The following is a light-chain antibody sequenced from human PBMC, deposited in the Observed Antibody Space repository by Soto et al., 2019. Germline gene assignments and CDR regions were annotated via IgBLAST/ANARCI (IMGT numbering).Light chain of an antibody. CDR2: GNN. J-gene: IGLJ1*01. CDR3: AAWDDSLNGDV. Sequence: QSVLTQPPSASETPGQRVTISCSGSSSNIGSNTVNWYQQFPETAPKLLIFGNNQRPSGVPDRFSGSKSGTSASLAISGLQSEDEADYYCAAWDDSLNGDVFGTGTKLTVL. V-gene: IGLV1-44*01. CDR1: SSNIGSNT.